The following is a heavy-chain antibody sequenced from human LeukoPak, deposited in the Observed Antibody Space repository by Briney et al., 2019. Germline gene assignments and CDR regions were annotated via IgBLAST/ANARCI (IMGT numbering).Heavy chain of an antibody. CDR3: AKSNGYGLIDI. V-gene: IGHV4-59*12. D-gene: IGHD3-22*01. Sequence: PSETLSLTCTVSGGSISSYYWSWIRQPPGKGLEWIEYIYYSGSTNYNPSLKSRVTISLDTSRNQFSLKLNSVTAADTAVYYCAKSNGYGLIDIWGQGTMVTVSS. CDR1: GGSISSYY. J-gene: IGHJ3*02. CDR2: IYYSGST.